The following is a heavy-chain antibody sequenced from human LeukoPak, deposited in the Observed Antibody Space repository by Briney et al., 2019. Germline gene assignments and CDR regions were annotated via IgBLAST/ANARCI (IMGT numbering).Heavy chain of an antibody. CDR3: VRGTGY. V-gene: IGHV3-64D*06. J-gene: IGHJ4*02. CDR1: GFTFSTYV. CDR2: IGSNGDNT. Sequence: GGSLRLSCSVSGFTFSTYVMHWVRQAPGKGLEYVSAIGSNGDNTYYADSVKGRFTISRDNSKNTLYLQMSSLRADDTAVYYCVRGTGYWGQGTLVTVSS.